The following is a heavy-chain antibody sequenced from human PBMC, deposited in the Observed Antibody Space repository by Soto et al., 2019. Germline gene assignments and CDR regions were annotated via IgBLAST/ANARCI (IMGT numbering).Heavy chain of an antibody. CDR3: GRDLTSNANCIDP. J-gene: IGHJ5*02. V-gene: IGHV4-30-4*01. Sequence: SETLSLTCSVSGDYIHVGGYYWTWIRQRPGKGLEWMGYIYYTGKTYYNPSLESRLTMSADRSKNQFSLRLTSVTAADTAVYFCGRDLTSNANCIDPWGQGTLVTVSS. D-gene: IGHD2-2*01. CDR1: GDYIHVGGYY. CDR2: IYYTGKT.